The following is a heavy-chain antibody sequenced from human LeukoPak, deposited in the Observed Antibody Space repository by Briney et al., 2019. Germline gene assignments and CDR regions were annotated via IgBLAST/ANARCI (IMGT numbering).Heavy chain of an antibody. Sequence: GGSLRLXCAASGFTFSSYAMSWVRQAPGKGLEWVSAISGSGGSTYYADSVKGRFTISRDNSKNTLYLQMNSLRAEDTAVYYCAKDRYYGEIFDYWGQGTLVTVSS. CDR3: AKDRYYGEIFDY. CDR2: ISGSGGST. D-gene: IGHD4-17*01. CDR1: GFTFSSYA. V-gene: IGHV3-23*01. J-gene: IGHJ4*02.